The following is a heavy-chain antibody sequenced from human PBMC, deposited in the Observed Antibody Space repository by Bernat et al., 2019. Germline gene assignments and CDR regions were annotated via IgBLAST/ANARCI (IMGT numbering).Heavy chain of an antibody. J-gene: IGHJ4*02. D-gene: IGHD1-26*01. CDR1: GFTFSGSA. CDR3: SRWGIVGAM. V-gene: IGHV3-73*01. Sequence: EVQLVESGGGLVQPGGSLKLSCAASGFTFSGSAMHWVRQASGKGLEWVGRIRSKANSYATAYAASVKGRFTISRDDSKNTAYLQMNSLKTEDTAVYYCSRWGIVGAMWGQGTLVTVSS. CDR2: IRSKANSYAT.